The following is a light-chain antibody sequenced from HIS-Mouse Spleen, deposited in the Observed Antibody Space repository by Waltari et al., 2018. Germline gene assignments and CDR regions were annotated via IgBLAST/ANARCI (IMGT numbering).Light chain of an antibody. Sequence: SDELTQPPSLSVSPGQTASITCSGHALPKQYAYGYQQKPGQAPVLVIYKDSERPSRPPERFSGSSSGTTVTLTISGVQAEDEADYYCQSADSSGTYSVVFGGGTKLTVL. V-gene: IGLV3-25*03. J-gene: IGLJ2*01. CDR1: ALPKQY. CDR2: KDS. CDR3: QSADSSGTYSVV.